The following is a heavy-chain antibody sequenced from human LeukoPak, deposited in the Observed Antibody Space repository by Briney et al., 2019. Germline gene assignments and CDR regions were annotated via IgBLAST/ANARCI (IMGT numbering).Heavy chain of an antibody. CDR2: MNPNSGNT. D-gene: IGHD3-22*01. CDR1: GYTFTSYD. CDR3: ARGAYYYDSSGRSGWFDP. Sequence: ASVKVSCKASGYTFTSYDINWVRQATGQGLEWMGWMNPNSGNTGYAQKFQGRVTMTRNTSISTAYMELSSLRSEDTAMYYCARGAYYYDSSGRSGWFDPWGQGTLVTVSS. J-gene: IGHJ5*02. V-gene: IGHV1-8*01.